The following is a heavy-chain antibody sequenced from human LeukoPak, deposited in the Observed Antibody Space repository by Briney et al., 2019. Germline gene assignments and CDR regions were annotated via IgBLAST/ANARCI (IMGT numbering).Heavy chain of an antibody. V-gene: IGHV1-69*05. CDR2: IIPIFGTA. CDR3: ASITIFGVGPRSYWYFYL. Sequence: SVKVSCKASGGTFISYAISWVRQAPGQGLEWMGGIIPIFGTANYAQKFQGRVTITTDESTSTAYMELSSLRSEDTAVYYCASITIFGVGPRSYWYFYLWGRGTLVTVSS. D-gene: IGHD3-3*01. CDR1: GGTFISYA. J-gene: IGHJ2*01.